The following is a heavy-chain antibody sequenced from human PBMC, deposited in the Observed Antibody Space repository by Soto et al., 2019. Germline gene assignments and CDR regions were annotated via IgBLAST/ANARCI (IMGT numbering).Heavy chain of an antibody. CDR3: ARPTRRLRSLFDY. J-gene: IGHJ4*02. D-gene: IGHD4-17*01. Sequence: SETLSLTCTVSGGSISSSSYYWGWIRQPPGKGLEWIGSIYYSGSTYYNPSLKSRVTISVDTSKNQFSLKLSSVTAADTAVYYCARPTRRLRSLFDYWGQGTLVTVSS. V-gene: IGHV4-39*01. CDR1: GGSISSSSYY. CDR2: IYYSGST.